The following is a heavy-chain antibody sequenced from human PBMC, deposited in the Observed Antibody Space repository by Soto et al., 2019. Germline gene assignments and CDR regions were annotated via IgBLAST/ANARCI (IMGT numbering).Heavy chain of an antibody. CDR1: GGSISRGDYY. V-gene: IGHV4-30-4*01. J-gene: IGHJ4*02. Sequence: KPSETLSLTCTVSGGSISRGDYYWSWIRQPPGKGLEWIGYIYYSGSTYYNPSLKSRVTISVDTSKNQFSLKLSSVTAADTAVYYCARVRLAALPDAPLAPFDYWGQGTLVTVSS. D-gene: IGHD6-6*01. CDR2: IYYSGST. CDR3: ARVRLAALPDAPLAPFDY.